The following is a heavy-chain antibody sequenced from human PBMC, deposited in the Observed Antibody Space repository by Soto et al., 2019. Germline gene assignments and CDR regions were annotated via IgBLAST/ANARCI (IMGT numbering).Heavy chain of an antibody. CDR3: VRHNYYSNHYYYGMDV. V-gene: IGHV4-4*02. CDR1: GASISNTNW. D-gene: IGHD4-4*01. Sequence: SETLSLTCAVYGASISNTNWWTWVRQSPGKGLEWIGETLHDGSTYSNPSLKSRLTISVDKSRNLFSLRLTSVTAADTAVYYCVRHNYYSNHYYYGMDVWGQGTTVTVSS. J-gene: IGHJ6*02. CDR2: TLHDGST.